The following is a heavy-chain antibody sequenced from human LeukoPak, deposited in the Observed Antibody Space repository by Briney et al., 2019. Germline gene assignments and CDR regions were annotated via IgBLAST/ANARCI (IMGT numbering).Heavy chain of an antibody. CDR3: ARDDHSWAQYYFDY. CDR1: GYTITSYG. Sequence: ASVKVSCKASGYTITSYGISWVRQAPGQGLEWMGWISAYNGNTNYAQKLQGRVTVTTDTSTSTAYMELRSLRSDDTAVYYCARDDHSWAQYYFDYWGQGTLVTVSS. V-gene: IGHV1-18*04. D-gene: IGHD1-14*01. CDR2: ISAYNGNT. J-gene: IGHJ4*02.